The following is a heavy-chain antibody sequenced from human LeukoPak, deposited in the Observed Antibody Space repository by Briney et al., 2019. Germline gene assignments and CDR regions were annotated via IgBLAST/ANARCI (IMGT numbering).Heavy chain of an antibody. J-gene: IGHJ4*02. CDR2: IYYSGST. CDR1: GGSLSSGDYY. CDR3: ARESPPGGQLWFQVDY. V-gene: IGHV4-30-4*01. Sequence: SETLSLTCTVSGGSLSSGDYYWSWIRQPPGKGLEWLGYIYYSGSTYYNPSLKSRVTISVDTSKNQFSLKLSSVTAADTAVYYCARESPPGGQLWFQVDYWGQGTLVTVSS. D-gene: IGHD5-18*01.